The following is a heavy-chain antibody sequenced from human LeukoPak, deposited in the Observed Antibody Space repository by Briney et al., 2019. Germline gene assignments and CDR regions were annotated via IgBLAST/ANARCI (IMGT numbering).Heavy chain of an antibody. J-gene: IGHJ4*02. Sequence: PGGSLRLSCAASGFTFSSYGMHWVRQAPGKELEWVAFIRYDGNNKYYADSVEGRFTISRDNSKNTLYLQVNSLRAEDTAVYYCAKSINSGSYLDYWGQGTLVTVSS. V-gene: IGHV3-30*02. CDR3: AKSINSGSYLDY. CDR1: GFTFSSYG. D-gene: IGHD1-26*01. CDR2: IRYDGNNK.